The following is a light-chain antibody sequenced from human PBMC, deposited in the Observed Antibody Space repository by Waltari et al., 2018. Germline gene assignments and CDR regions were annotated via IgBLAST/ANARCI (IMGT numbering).Light chain of an antibody. V-gene: IGLV2-8*01. J-gene: IGLJ3*02. Sequence: QSALTQPPSASGSPGQSVTISCTGTSSDVGGYNYFSWYQQHPGNAPKLMVFEVSKRPSGVPDRFSGSKSGNTASLTVSGLQAEDEADYYCNSYAFSSKWVFGGGTKLTVL. CDR1: SSDVGGYNY. CDR2: EVS. CDR3: NSYAFSSKWV.